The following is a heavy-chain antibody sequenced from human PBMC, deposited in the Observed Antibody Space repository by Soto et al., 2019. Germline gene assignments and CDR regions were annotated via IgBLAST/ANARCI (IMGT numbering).Heavy chain of an antibody. CDR2: ISSSSTYI. CDR1: GFTFSSYA. Sequence: NPGGSLRLSCAASGFTFSSYAMNWVRQAPGKGLEWVSSISSSSTYIYYADSVKGRFTISRDNAKNSLYLQMNSLRAEDTAVYYCARPLHYYDGSGYSAYWGQGTLVTVSS. V-gene: IGHV3-21*01. CDR3: ARPLHYYDGSGYSAY. D-gene: IGHD3-22*01. J-gene: IGHJ4*02.